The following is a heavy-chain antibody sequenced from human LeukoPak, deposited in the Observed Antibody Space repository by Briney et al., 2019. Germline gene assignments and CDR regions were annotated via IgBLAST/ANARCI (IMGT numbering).Heavy chain of an antibody. J-gene: IGHJ3*02. V-gene: IGHV3-11*01. Sequence: GWSLRLSCAASGFTFSDYYMSWIRQAPGKGLEGVSYISSSGSTIYYADSVKGRFTISRDNAKNSLYLQMNSLRAEDTAVYYCAREGRDCSSTSCYYAFDIWGQGTMVTVSS. D-gene: IGHD2-2*01. CDR3: AREGRDCSSTSCYYAFDI. CDR1: GFTFSDYY. CDR2: ISSSGSTI.